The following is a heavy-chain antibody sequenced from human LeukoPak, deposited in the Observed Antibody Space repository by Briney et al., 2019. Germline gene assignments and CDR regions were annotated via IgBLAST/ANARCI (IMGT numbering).Heavy chain of an antibody. CDR2: ISGSGGST. Sequence: PWGSLRLSCAASGFTFSSYAMSWVRQAPGKGLEWVSAISGSGGSTYYADSVKGRFTISRDNSKNTLYLQMNSLRAEDTAVYYCACIAAAGGSFDYWGQGTLVTVSS. D-gene: IGHD6-13*01. CDR3: ACIAAAGGSFDY. CDR1: GFTFSSYA. V-gene: IGHV3-23*01. J-gene: IGHJ4*02.